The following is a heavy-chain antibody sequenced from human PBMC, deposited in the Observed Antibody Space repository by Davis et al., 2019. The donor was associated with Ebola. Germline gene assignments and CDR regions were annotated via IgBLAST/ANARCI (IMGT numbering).Heavy chain of an antibody. CDR1: GDSISGDSIRTYF. D-gene: IGHD3-22*01. CDR2: ISDRGTT. V-gene: IGHV4-61*05. Sequence: MPSETLSLTCTVSGDSISGDSIRTYFWSWIRQPPGKGLEWIGHISDRGTTNYNPSLKSRVTISVDMSKNQFSLRLTSVTAADTAVYYCAKSLYYDSSGYLVDSWGQGTPVTVSS. CDR3: AKSLYYDSSGYLVDS. J-gene: IGHJ4*02.